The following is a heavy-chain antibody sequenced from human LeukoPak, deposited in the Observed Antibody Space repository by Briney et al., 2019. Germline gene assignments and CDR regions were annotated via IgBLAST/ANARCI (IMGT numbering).Heavy chain of an antibody. V-gene: IGHV3-23*01. Sequence: PGGSLRLSCAASGFTFSSYAMSWVRQAPGKGLEWVSAISGSGGSIYYADSVKGRFTISRDNSKNTLYLQMNSLRAEDTAVYYCAKYDSSGDWFDPWGQGTLVIVSS. CDR1: GFTFSSYA. CDR2: ISGSGGSI. CDR3: AKYDSSGDWFDP. J-gene: IGHJ5*02. D-gene: IGHD3-22*01.